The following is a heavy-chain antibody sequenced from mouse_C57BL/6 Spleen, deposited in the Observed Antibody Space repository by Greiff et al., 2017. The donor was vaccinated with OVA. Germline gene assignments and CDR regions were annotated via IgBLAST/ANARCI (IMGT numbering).Heavy chain of an antibody. J-gene: IGHJ2*01. CDR1: GFSFNTYA. CDR3: VRGTGKRGYYFDY. V-gene: IGHV10-1*01. Sequence: EVQGVESGGGLVQPKGSLKLSCAASGFSFNTYAMNWVRQAPGKGLEWVARIRSKSNNYATYYADSVKDRFTISRDDSESMLYLQMNNLKTEDTAMYYCVRGTGKRGYYFDYWGQGTTLTVSS. CDR2: IRSKSNNYAT. D-gene: IGHD4-1*01.